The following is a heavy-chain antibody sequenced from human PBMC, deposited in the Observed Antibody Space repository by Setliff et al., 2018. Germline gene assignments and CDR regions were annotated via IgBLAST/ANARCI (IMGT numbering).Heavy chain of an antibody. CDR1: VFTFSNYY. CDR3: AKFVGYTYGYDY. D-gene: IGHD5-18*01. Sequence: LRLSCAASVFTFSNYYMSWIRQAPGKGLEWVSYITNSGGTIYYADSVKGRFTISRDNAKNSLYLQMNSLRAEDTALYYCAKFVGYTYGYDYWGRGTLVTVSS. CDR2: ITNSGGTI. V-gene: IGHV3-11*04. J-gene: IGHJ4*02.